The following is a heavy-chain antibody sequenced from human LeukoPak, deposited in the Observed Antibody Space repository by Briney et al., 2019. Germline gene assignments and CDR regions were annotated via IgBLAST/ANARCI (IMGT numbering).Heavy chain of an antibody. CDR3: ARSYYGSGSYYNLDY. CDR2: INPSGGST. Sequence: GASVKVSCKASGYTFTSYYMHWVRQAPGQGLEWMGIINPSGGSTSYAQKFQGRVTMTRDTSTSTVYMELSSLRSEDTAVYYCARSYYGSGSYYNLDYWGQGTLVTVSS. J-gene: IGHJ4*02. D-gene: IGHD3-10*01. CDR1: GYTFTSYY. V-gene: IGHV1-46*01.